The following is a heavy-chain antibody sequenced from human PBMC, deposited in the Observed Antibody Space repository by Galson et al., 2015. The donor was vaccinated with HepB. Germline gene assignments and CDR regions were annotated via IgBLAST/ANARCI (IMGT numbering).Heavy chain of an antibody. CDR2: IYPGDSDT. J-gene: IGHJ4*02. CDR3: ARLGYCGGGSCYQRGYFDS. Sequence: QSGAEVKKPGESPKISCKGSGYSFTDYWIGWVRQMPGKGLEWMGIIYPGDSDTRYSPSFQGQVTISADESISTAYLQWSGLKASDTAIYYCARLGYCGGGSCYQRGYFDSWGQGTLVIVSS. CDR1: GYSFTDYW. D-gene: IGHD2-15*01. V-gene: IGHV5-51*01.